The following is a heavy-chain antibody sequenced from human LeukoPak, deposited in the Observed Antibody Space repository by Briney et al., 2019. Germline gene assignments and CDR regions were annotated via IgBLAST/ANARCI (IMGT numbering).Heavy chain of an antibody. CDR2: ISGSGGST. CDR1: GFTFSSYA. J-gene: IGHJ4*02. Sequence: GRSLRLSCAASGFTFSSYAMSWVRQAPGKGLEWDSAISGSGGSTYYADSVKGRFTLSRDNSKNTLYLQMNSLRADDTAVYYCAKAGYSSTWYGSEIDYWGQGTLVTVSS. V-gene: IGHV3-23*01. CDR3: AKAGYSSTWYGSEIDY. D-gene: IGHD6-13*01.